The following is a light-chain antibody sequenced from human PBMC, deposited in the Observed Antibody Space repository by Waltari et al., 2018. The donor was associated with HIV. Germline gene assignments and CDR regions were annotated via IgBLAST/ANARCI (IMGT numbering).Light chain of an antibody. CDR1: NIGSKG. CDR2: GDN. J-gene: IGLJ2*01. Sequence: SYVLTQPPSVSVAPGQTARLTCSGNNIGSKGVHWYQQKPGRAPVLVVQGDNNRPAGLPDQFSGSKSGRTATRSSSGAEGGDEADYYCQVWESRIEHMVFGGGTKLTVL. CDR3: QVWESRIEHMV. V-gene: IGLV3-21*02.